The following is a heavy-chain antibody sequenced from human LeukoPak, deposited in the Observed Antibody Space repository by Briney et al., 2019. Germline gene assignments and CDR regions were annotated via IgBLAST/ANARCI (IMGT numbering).Heavy chain of an antibody. CDR1: GSTFSSYT. CDR3: VTSDIVVVPAAMPNDY. V-gene: IGHV3-48*01. D-gene: IGHD2-2*01. Sequence: PVGSRRFSCAASGSTFSSYTMNWVRQARGKGLEWVSSISSRSSTIHYADSVKGRFTIYRDNSKNPLYLQMNSLSAEDTAVYYCVTSDIVVVPAAMPNDYWGQGTLVTVSS. J-gene: IGHJ4*02. CDR2: ISSRSSTI.